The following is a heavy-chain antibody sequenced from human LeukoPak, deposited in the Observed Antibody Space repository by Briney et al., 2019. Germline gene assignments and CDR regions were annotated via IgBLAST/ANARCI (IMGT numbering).Heavy chain of an antibody. CDR3: ARVFEDGIKSFDS. CDR1: GYSISSAYY. D-gene: IGHD5-24*01. Sequence: SETLSLTCTVSGYSISSAYYWGWIRQPPGKGPEWIGSIYDSGTSYYNPSLKRRVTISVDTAKNQFSLKVTSVTAADTALYYFARVFEDGIKSFDSWGEGNLVTVSS. CDR2: IYDSGTS. V-gene: IGHV4-38-2*02. J-gene: IGHJ5*01.